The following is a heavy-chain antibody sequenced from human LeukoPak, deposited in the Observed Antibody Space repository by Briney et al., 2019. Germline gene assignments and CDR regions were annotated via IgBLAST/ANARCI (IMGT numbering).Heavy chain of an antibody. V-gene: IGHV3-23*01. Sequence: GGSLRPSCAASGFTFNNYAMSWVRQAPGKRLEWVSGISATSTTINYADPVKGRFTISRDNSKNTLYLQMNNLRAEDTAVYYCAKRLGDPRAFDYWGQGTLVTVSS. CDR2: ISATSTTI. CDR1: GFTFNNYA. D-gene: IGHD2-21*02. CDR3: AKRLGDPRAFDY. J-gene: IGHJ4*02.